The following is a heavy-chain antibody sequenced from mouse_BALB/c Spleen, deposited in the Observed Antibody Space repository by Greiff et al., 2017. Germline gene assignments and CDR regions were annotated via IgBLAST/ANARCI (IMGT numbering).Heavy chain of an antibody. CDR3: ARGFPYDYEAWFAY. J-gene: IGHJ3*01. V-gene: IGHV1-87*01. CDR1: GYTFTSYW. Sequence: QVQLQQSGAELARPGASVKLSCKASGYTFTSYWMQWVKQRPGQGLEWIGAIYPGDGDTRYTQKFKGKATLTADKSSSTAYMQLSSLASEDSAVYYCARGFPYDYEAWFAYWGQGTLVTVSA. CDR2: IYPGDGDT. D-gene: IGHD2-4*01.